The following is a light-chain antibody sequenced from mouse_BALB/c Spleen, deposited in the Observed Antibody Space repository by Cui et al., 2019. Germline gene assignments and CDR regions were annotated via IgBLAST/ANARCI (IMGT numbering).Light chain of an antibody. J-gene: IGKJ1*01. CDR1: QDVGTA. Sequence: DIVMTQSHKFMSTTAGDRVSITCTASQDVGTAVAWYKQKPGQSPKLLIYWASTRHTGVPDRFTGSGSGTDFTLTISNVQSEDLADYFCQQYSSYPWTFGGGTKLEIK. CDR3: QQYSSYPWT. V-gene: IGKV6-23*01. CDR2: WAS.